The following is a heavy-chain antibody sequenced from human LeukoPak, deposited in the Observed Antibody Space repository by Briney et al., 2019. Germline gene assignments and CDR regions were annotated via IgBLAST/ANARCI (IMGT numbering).Heavy chain of an antibody. CDR1: GFTVSSNY. Sequence: PGGSLRLSCAASGFTVSSNYMSWVRQAPGKGLEWVSSISSSSSYIFYADSVKGRFTISRDNAKNSLYLQMNSLRAEDTAVYYCARDGGGERLDVWGKGTTVTISS. CDR2: ISSSSSYI. CDR3: ARDGGGERLDV. V-gene: IGHV3-21*01. D-gene: IGHD3-16*01. J-gene: IGHJ6*04.